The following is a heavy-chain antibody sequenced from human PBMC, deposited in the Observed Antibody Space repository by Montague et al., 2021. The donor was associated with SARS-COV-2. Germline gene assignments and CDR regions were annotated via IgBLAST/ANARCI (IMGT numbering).Heavy chain of an antibody. CDR3: ARGMIRGVTTPFDY. CDR2: LHYSGTT. D-gene: IGHD3-10*01. Sequence: SETLSLTCSVSSGSIISSGYYWGWIRQPPGKELEWIGNLHYSGTTYYNPYLQSRGTISVDTSKNHLSLRLGSVTAADTAVYFCARGMIRGVTTPFDYWGQGSQVTVSS. CDR1: SGSIISSGYY. V-gene: IGHV4-39*02. J-gene: IGHJ4*02.